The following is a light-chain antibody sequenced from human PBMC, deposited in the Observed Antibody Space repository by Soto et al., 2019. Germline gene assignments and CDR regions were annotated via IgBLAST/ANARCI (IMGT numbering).Light chain of an antibody. J-gene: IGKJ4*01. CDR3: QQYNNWPPLT. V-gene: IGKV3-15*01. CDR2: AAP. CDR1: QSVGSN. Sequence: EIVMTQSPATLSVSPGERVTLSCRASQSVGSNLAWYQQKPGQAPRLLIYAAPTRATGIPARFSGSGSGTEFTLTISSLQSEDFAVYFCQQYNNWPPLTFGGGTKVEIK.